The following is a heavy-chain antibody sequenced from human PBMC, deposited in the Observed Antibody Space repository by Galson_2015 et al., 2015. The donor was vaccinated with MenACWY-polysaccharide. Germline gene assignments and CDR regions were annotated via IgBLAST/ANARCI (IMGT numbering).Heavy chain of an antibody. J-gene: IGHJ4*02. V-gene: IGHV3-30*18. CDR3: AKGAADSDY. CDR2: MSYDGSNK. Sequence: SLRLSCAASGFSFRSYGMHWVRQAPGKGLEWVAVMSYDGSNKYYIDSVKGRFTISKDNSKSTLYLQMDSLRTEDTAVYYCAKGAADSDYWGQGTLVTVSS. D-gene: IGHD2-15*01. CDR1: GFSFRSYG.